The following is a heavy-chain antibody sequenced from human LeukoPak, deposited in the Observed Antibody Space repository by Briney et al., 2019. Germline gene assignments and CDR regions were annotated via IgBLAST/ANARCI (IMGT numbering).Heavy chain of an antibody. J-gene: IGHJ4*02. CDR2: ISGSGGST. Sequence: PGGSLRLSCAASGFTFSSHSMHWVRQALGKGLEWVSAISGSGGSTYYADSVKGRFTISRDNSKNTLYLQMNSLRAEDTAVYYCAKGSGSYVYWGQGTLVTVSS. CDR3: AKGSGSYVY. D-gene: IGHD3-10*01. V-gene: IGHV3-23*01. CDR1: GFTFSSHS.